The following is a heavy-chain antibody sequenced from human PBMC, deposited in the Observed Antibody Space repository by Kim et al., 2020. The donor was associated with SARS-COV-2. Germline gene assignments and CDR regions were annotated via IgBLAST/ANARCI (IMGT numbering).Heavy chain of an antibody. CDR2: INPNSGGT. J-gene: IGHJ6*02. Sequence: ASVKVSCKASGYTFTGYYMHWVRQAPGQGLEWMGRINPNSGGTNYAQKFQGRVTMTRDTSISTAYMELSRLRSDDTVVYYCARSGILTGYYVDYYYGMDVWGQGTTVTVS. CDR3: ARSGILTGYYVDYYYGMDV. V-gene: IGHV1-2*05. D-gene: IGHD3-9*01. CDR1: GYTFTGYY.